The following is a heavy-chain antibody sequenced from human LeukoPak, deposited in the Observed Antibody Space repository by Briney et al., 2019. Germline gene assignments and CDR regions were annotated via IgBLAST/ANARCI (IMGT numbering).Heavy chain of an antibody. D-gene: IGHD3-22*01. V-gene: IGHV3-23*01. Sequence: GGSLRLSCAASGFTFSRYSMNWVRQAPGKGLEWVSAISGSGGSTYYAGSVKGRFTISRDNSKNTLNLHMNSLRAEDTAVYYCAKDPTHYRVWDYYETIGLSYWGQGTLVTVSS. CDR3: AKDPTHYRVWDYYETIGLSY. CDR1: GFTFSRYS. CDR2: ISGSGGST. J-gene: IGHJ4*02.